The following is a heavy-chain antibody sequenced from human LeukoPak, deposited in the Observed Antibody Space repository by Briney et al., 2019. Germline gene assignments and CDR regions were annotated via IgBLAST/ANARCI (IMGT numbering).Heavy chain of an antibody. V-gene: IGHV3-30*18. CDR1: GFTFNNYA. CDR2: ISYDGSMK. Sequence: GGSLRLSCAASGFTFNNYAMHWVRQAPGKGLEWVALISYDGSMKKYADSVKGRFTISRDNSKNTLYLQMNSLRAEDTALFYCAKDNIHCTSSSCYSGNYAMDVWGKGTTVTVSS. D-gene: IGHD2-2*01. CDR3: AKDNIHCTSSSCYSGNYAMDV. J-gene: IGHJ6*04.